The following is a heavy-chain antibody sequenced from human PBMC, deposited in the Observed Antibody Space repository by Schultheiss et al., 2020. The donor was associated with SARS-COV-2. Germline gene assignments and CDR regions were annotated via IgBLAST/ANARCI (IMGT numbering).Heavy chain of an antibody. CDR1: GYTFTGYY. V-gene: IGHV1-2*04. CDR2: INPNSGGT. J-gene: IGHJ6*02. D-gene: IGHD2-21*02. Sequence: ASVKVSCKASGYTFTGYYMHWVRQAPGQGLEWMGWINPNSGGTNYAQKFQGWVTMTRDTSISTAYMELSRLRSDDTAVYYCATLAYCGGDCYPGYYGMDVWGQGTTVTVSS. CDR3: ATLAYCGGDCYPGYYGMDV.